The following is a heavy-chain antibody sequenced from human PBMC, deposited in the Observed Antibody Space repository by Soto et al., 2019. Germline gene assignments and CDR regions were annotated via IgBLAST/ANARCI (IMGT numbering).Heavy chain of an antibody. D-gene: IGHD3-10*01. V-gene: IGHV4-30-2*01. J-gene: IGHJ5*02. Sequence: SETLSLTCAGSGGSISSGGYSWSWIRQPPGKGLEWIGYIYHSGSTYYNPSLKSRVTISVDNSKNTLYLQMNSLRAEDTAVYYCAKDQLYIRGVIHNWFDPWGQGTLVTVSS. CDR2: IYHSGST. CDR3: AKDQLYIRGVIHNWFDP. CDR1: GGSISSGGYS.